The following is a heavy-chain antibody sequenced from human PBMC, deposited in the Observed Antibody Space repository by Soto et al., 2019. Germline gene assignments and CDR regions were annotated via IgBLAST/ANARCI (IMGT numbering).Heavy chain of an antibody. CDR2: IIPIFGTA. J-gene: IGHJ4*02. Sequence: QVQLVQSGAEVKKPWSSVKVSCKASGGTFSSYAISWVRQAPGQGLEWMGGIIPIFGTANYAQKFQGRVTITADESTSTAYMELSSLRSEDTVVYYCSRDPLHYYDSSGYYYPPHYWCQGPLVTVSS. D-gene: IGHD3-22*01. CDR1: GGTFSSYA. V-gene: IGHV1-69*01. CDR3: SRDPLHYYDSSGYYYPPHY.